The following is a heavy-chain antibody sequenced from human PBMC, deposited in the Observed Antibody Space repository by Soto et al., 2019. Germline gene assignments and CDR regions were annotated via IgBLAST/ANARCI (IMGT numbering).Heavy chain of an antibody. CDR1: GFTFSSQA. CDR3: AKGPGPGQWLATGSYYFDY. CDR2: ISASGGST. J-gene: IGHJ4*02. D-gene: IGHD6-19*01. V-gene: IGHV3-23*01. Sequence: VQLLDSGGGLVQPGGSLRLSCTASGFTFSSQAMSWVRQAPGKWLEWVSGISASGGSTYYADLVRGRFTISRDNSKNTLYLQMNSLRADDTAVYYCAKGPGPGQWLATGSYYFDYWGQGTLVTVSS.